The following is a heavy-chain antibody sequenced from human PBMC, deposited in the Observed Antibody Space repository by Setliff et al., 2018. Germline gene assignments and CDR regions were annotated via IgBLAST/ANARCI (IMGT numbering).Heavy chain of an antibody. J-gene: IGHJ5*02. Sequence: GGSLRLSCAASGFTFSAYSMNWIRQAPGKGLEWVSSISSSGSTIFYAGSVKGRFTISRDNAKNALYLQMNTLRVEDTAMYYCARGGGYCTTSSCYSVWFDPWGQGTLVTVSS. CDR2: ISSSGSTI. CDR1: GFTFSAYS. CDR3: ARGGGYCTTSSCYSVWFDP. D-gene: IGHD2-15*01. V-gene: IGHV3-11*01.